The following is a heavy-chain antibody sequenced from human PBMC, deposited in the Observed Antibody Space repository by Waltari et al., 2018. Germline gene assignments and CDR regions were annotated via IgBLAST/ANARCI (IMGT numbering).Heavy chain of an antibody. CDR2: ISSSSSTI. CDR1: GFTFSSYS. V-gene: IGHV3-48*04. J-gene: IGHJ4*02. Sequence: EVQLVESGGGLVQPGGSLRLSCAASGFTFSSYSMNWVRQAPGKGLEWVSYISSSSSTIYYADSVKGRFTISRDNAKNSLYLQMNSLRAEDTAVYYCARGRKTYYYDSSGYYYWGQGTLVTVSS. CDR3: ARGRKTYYYDSSGYYY. D-gene: IGHD3-22*01.